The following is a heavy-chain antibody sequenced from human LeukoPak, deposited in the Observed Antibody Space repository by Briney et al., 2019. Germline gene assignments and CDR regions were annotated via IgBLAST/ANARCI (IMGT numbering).Heavy chain of an antibody. Sequence: GGSLRLSCAASGFTFSSYNMNWVRQAPGKGLEWVSSITSGSSYIYYADSVKGRFTISRDNAKNSLFLQMNSLRAEDTAVYYCARDGVGRVPEMSAPDYWGQGTLVTVSS. CDR3: ARDGVGRVPEMSAPDY. V-gene: IGHV3-21*01. CDR1: GFTFSSYN. CDR2: ITSGSSYI. D-gene: IGHD3-16*01. J-gene: IGHJ4*02.